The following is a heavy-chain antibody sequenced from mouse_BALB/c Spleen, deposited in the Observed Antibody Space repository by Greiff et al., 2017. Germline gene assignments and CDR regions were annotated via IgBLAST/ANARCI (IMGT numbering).Heavy chain of an antibody. CDR3: ARWGSSYWYFDV. J-gene: IGHJ1*01. D-gene: IGHD1-1*01. CDR1: GYAFSSYW. V-gene: IGHV1-80*01. Sequence: VQRVESGAELVRPGSSVKISCKASGYAFSSYWMNWVKQRPGQGLEWIGQIYPGDGDTNYNGKFKGKATLTADKSSSTAYMQLSSLTSEDSAVYFCARWGSSYWYFDVWGAGTTVTVSS. CDR2: IYPGDGDT.